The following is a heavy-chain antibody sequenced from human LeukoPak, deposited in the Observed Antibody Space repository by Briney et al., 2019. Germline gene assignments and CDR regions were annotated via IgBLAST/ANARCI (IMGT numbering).Heavy chain of an antibody. CDR3: ARGALDPNWFDP. D-gene: IGHD2-2*03. CDR1: GGSISSSSYY. CDR2: IYYSGST. J-gene: IGHJ5*02. Sequence: SETLSLTCTVSGGSISSSSYYWGWIRQPPGKGLEWIGSIYYSGSTNYNPSLKSRVTISVDTSKNQFSLKLSSVTAADTAVYYCARGALDPNWFDPWGQGTLVTVSS. V-gene: IGHV4-39*07.